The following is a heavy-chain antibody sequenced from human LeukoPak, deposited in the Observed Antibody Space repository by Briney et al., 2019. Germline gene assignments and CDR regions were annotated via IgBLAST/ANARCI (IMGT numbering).Heavy chain of an antibody. V-gene: IGHV3-48*03. D-gene: IGHD4-17*01. J-gene: IGHJ4*02. CDR1: GFTFSSYE. CDR3: ARVSPNTVTTLQYFDY. CDR2: ISSSGSTI. Sequence: GGSLRLSCAASGFTFSSYEMNWVRQPPGKGLEWVSYISSSGSTIYYADSVKGRFTISRDNAKNSLYLQMNSLRAEDTAVYYCARVSPNTVTTLQYFDYWGQGTLVTVSS.